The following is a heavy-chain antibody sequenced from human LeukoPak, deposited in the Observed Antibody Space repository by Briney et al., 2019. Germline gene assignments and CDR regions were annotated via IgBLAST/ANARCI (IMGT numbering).Heavy chain of an antibody. J-gene: IGHJ3*02. Sequence: PGGSLRLCCAASEFPFSTYWMTWVRQAPGKGLEWVADIKQDGSEKYYVDSVKGRFTISRQNAKKSLFLQMNSLRAEDTAVYYCARHRSGGSQDDAFDIWGQGTLVTVSS. CDR3: ARHRSGGSQDDAFDI. V-gene: IGHV3-7*01. CDR1: EFPFSTYW. D-gene: IGHD2-15*01. CDR2: IKQDGSEK.